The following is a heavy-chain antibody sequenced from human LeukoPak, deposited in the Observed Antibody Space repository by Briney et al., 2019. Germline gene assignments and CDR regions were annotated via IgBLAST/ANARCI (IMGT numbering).Heavy chain of an antibody. CDR3: ARDHGRSLLDY. D-gene: IGHD1-26*01. V-gene: IGHV3-7*01. Sequence: PGGSLRLSCAASGFTFSTYWMSWVRQAPGKGLEWVANIKQDGSEKYYVDSVKGRFTISRDNAKNSLHLQMNSLRAEDTAVYYCARDHGRSLLDYWGQGTLVTVSS. CDR1: GFTFSTYW. CDR2: IKQDGSEK. J-gene: IGHJ4*02.